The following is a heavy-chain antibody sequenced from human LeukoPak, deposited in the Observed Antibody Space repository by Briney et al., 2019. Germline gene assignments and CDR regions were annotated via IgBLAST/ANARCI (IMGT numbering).Heavy chain of an antibody. J-gene: IGHJ4*02. V-gene: IGHV3-7*01. Sequence: GGSLRLSCAASGFTFSSYWMSWVRRAPGKGLGWVASINRDGSEKYYVDSVKGRFTISRDNAKNTLYLQMNSLRAEDTAVYYCARGYCSSTSCPKAYYFDYWGQGTLVTVSS. CDR1: GFTFSSYW. D-gene: IGHD2-2*01. CDR3: ARGYCSSTSCPKAYYFDY. CDR2: INRDGSEK.